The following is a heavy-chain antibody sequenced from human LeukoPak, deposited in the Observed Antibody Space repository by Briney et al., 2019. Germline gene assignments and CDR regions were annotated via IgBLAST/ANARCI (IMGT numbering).Heavy chain of an antibody. Sequence: SETLSLTCAVYGGSFSDYFWSWIRQPPGKGLEWIGEINHTGSTNYNPSLKSRVTISVDTSKNQFSLRLTSVTAADTAVYYCARQLDHYDNIYYFDYWGQGTLVTVSS. CDR3: ARQLDHYDNIYYFDY. CDR2: INHTGST. J-gene: IGHJ4*02. D-gene: IGHD3-16*01. V-gene: IGHV4-34*01. CDR1: GGSFSDYF.